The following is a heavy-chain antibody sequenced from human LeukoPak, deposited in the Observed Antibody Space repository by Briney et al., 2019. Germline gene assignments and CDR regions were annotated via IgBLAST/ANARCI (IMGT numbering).Heavy chain of an antibody. V-gene: IGHV3-23*01. CDR3: AKPPRGTDFDY. Sequence: QPGGSLRLSCAASGFTFSDHYMSWIRQAPGKGLEWVSAISGSGGSTYYVDSVKGRFTISRDNSKNTLYLQMNSLRAEDTAVYYCAKPPRGTDFDYWGQGTLVTVSS. CDR2: ISGSGGST. CDR1: GFTFSDHY. D-gene: IGHD3-10*01. J-gene: IGHJ4*02.